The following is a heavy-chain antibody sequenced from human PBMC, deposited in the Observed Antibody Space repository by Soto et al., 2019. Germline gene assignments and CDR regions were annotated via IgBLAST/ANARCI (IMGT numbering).Heavy chain of an antibody. D-gene: IGHD5-18*01. J-gene: IGHJ6*03. V-gene: IGHV5-51*01. CDR3: ARHDTAMVTGGRGYYYYYMDV. CDR2: IYPGDSDT. Sequence: ESLKICCKGSGYSCTSYWIGWGRQMPGKGLEWMGIIYPGDSDTRYSPSFQGQVTISADKSISTAYLQWSSLKASDTAMYYCARHDTAMVTGGRGYYYYYMDVWGKGTTVTVSS. CDR1: GYSCTSYW.